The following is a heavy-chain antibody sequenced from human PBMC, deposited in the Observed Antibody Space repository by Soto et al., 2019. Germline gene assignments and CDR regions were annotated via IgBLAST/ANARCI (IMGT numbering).Heavy chain of an antibody. V-gene: IGHV3-23*01. CDR1: GFTFSSYA. J-gene: IGHJ4*02. CDR2: ISGSGGST. CDR3: AIDQGDFWNAYDIVY. Sequence: PGGSLRLSCAASGFTFSSYAMCWVRQAPGKGLEWVSAISGSGGSTYYADSVKGRFTISRDNSKNTLYLQMNSLRAEDTAVYYSAIDQGDFWNAYDIVYWGQETLVTVSS. D-gene: IGHD3-3*01.